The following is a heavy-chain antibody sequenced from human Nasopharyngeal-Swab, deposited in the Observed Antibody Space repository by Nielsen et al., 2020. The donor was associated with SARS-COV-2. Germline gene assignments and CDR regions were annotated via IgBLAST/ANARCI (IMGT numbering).Heavy chain of an antibody. CDR2: ISSSSSYI. CDR3: ARRSITGTTDAFDI. CDR1: GFTFSSYS. Sequence: GESLKISCAASGFTFSSYSMNWVRQAPGKGLEWVSSISSSSSYIYYADSVKGRFTISRDNAKNSLYLQMNSLRAEDTAVYYCARRSITGTTDAFDIWGRGTMVTVSS. J-gene: IGHJ3*02. V-gene: IGHV3-21*01. D-gene: IGHD1-7*01.